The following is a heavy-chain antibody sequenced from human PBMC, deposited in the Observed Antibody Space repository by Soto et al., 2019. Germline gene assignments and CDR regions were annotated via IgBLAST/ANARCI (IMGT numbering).Heavy chain of an antibody. CDR1: GGSFSGYY. D-gene: IGHD3-3*01. J-gene: IGHJ5*02. Sequence: SETLSLTCAVYGGSFSGYYWSWIRQPPGKGLEWIGEINHSGSTNYNPSLRSRVTISVDTSKNQFSLRLSSVTAADTAIYYCATRITVFGLLIPPFDPWGQGTQVTVSS. CDR3: ATRITVFGLLIPPFDP. V-gene: IGHV4-34*01. CDR2: INHSGST.